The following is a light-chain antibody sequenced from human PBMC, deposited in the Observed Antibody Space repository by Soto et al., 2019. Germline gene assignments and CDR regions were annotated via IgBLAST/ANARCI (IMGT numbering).Light chain of an antibody. V-gene: IGKV1-12*01. CDR3: QQVNDITLP. Sequence: IQMTQSPSSVSASIGDRVTLTCRASQDVRTWLAWYQQKPGRAPKLLIHAASRLQSGVPSRFSGSGSGTDFTLTISNLQPDDLGTYYCQQVNDITLPVGPGTKVDIX. J-gene: IGKJ3*01. CDR1: QDVRTW. CDR2: AAS.